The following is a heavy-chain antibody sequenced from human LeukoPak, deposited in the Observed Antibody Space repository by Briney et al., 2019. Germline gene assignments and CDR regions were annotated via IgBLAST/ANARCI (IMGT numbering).Heavy chain of an antibody. V-gene: IGHV3-23*01. CDR3: AKNTEGGPDFGQTPYYFDC. J-gene: IGHJ4*02. D-gene: IGHD3-3*01. CDR2: LSGSGGST. Sequence: PGGSLRLSCAASGFTFSSYAMSRVRQAPGKGLEWVSILSGSGGSTYYADSVKGRFTISRDNSKNTLYLQMNSLRAEDTALYFRAKNTEGGPDFGQTPYYFDCWGQETLVTVSS. CDR1: GFTFSSYA.